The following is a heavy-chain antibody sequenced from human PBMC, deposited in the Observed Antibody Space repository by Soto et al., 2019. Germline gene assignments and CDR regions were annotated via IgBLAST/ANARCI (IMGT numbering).Heavy chain of an antibody. J-gene: IGHJ5*02. V-gene: IGHV3-23*01. Sequence: EVQLLESGGGLVQPGGSLRLSCAASGFTFSSYAMSWVRQAPGKGLEWVSAISGSGGSTYYADSVKGGFTISRDNSKNTLYLQMNSLRAEDTAVYYCAKDRAYAAYYDFWSGYPENWFDPWGQGTLVTVSS. D-gene: IGHD3-3*01. CDR2: ISGSGGST. CDR1: GFTFSSYA. CDR3: AKDRAYAAYYDFWSGYPENWFDP.